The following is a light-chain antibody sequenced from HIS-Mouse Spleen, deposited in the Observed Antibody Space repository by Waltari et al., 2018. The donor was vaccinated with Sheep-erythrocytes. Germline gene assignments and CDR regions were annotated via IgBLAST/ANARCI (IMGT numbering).Light chain of an antibody. CDR3: CSYAGSYNHV. Sequence: QSALTQPRPVSGSPGQSVPISCPGTSSDVGGYIYVSWYQQHPGKAPKLMIYDVSKRPSGVPDRFSGSKSGNTASLTISGLQAEDEADYYCCSYAGSYNHVFATGTKVTVL. CDR1: SSDVGGYIY. J-gene: IGLJ1*01. V-gene: IGLV2-11*01. CDR2: DVS.